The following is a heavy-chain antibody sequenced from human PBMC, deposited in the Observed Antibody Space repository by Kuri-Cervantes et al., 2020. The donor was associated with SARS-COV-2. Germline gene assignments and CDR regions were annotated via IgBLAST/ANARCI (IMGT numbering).Heavy chain of an antibody. J-gene: IGHJ4*02. CDR3: TRGRSTAWFSL. V-gene: IGHV4-59*01. CDR2: ISYRGST. CDR1: GGSLTNYY. Sequence: SETLSLTCTVSGGSLTNYYWSWIRQSPGGGLEWIGYISYRGSTNYNPSLKSRVTISTGTSENQCSLKLSSVSAADTAIYFCTRGRSTAWFSLWGQGTLVTVSS. D-gene: IGHD3-10*01.